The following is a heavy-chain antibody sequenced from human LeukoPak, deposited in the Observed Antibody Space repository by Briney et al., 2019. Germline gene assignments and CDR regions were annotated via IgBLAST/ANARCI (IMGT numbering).Heavy chain of an antibody. Sequence: PSETLSLTCAVYGGSFSGYYWSWVRQAPGKGLEWVSLIYSGRSTYYADSVKGRFIISRDNSKNTLYLQMNSLRAEDTAVYYCARYSGTFSNSYFDCWGQGTLVTVSS. CDR1: GGSFSGYY. CDR2: IYSGRST. V-gene: IGHV3-66*01. D-gene: IGHD1-26*01. CDR3: ARYSGTFSNSYFDC. J-gene: IGHJ4*02.